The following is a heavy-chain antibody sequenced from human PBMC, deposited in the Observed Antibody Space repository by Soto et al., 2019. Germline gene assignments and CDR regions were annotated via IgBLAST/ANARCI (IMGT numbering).Heavy chain of an antibody. CDR2: IYHSGST. CDR3: TRDGGRYYAMDV. Sequence: SETLSLTCTVSGDSINSYYWSWIRQPPGKGLEWIGNIYHSGSTKYNPSLKSRVTISVDTSKTHFSLRLSSVTAADTAVYYCTRDGGRYYAMDVWGQGTTVTVSS. CDR1: GDSINSYY. D-gene: IGHD3-3*01. J-gene: IGHJ6*02. V-gene: IGHV4-59*01.